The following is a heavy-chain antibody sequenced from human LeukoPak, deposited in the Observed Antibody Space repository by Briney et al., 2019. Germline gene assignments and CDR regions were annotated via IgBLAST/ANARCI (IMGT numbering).Heavy chain of an antibody. Sequence: SETLSLTCAVYGGSFDSYYWTWIRQPPGKGLEWIGEINHIGSNNYNPSLKSRVTILVDTSKNQFSLQLTSVTAADTAFYFCASSLTGYSSSWFLAYWGPGTLVTVSS. CDR3: ASSLTGYSSSWFLAY. V-gene: IGHV4-34*01. D-gene: IGHD6-13*01. J-gene: IGHJ4*02. CDR1: GGSFDSYY. CDR2: INHIGSN.